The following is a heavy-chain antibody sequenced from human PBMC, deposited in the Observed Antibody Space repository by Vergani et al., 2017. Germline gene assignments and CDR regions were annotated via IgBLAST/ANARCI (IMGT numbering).Heavy chain of an antibody. J-gene: IGHJ6*02. CDR2: IIPIFGTA. V-gene: IGHV1-69*18. CDR3: ARVRTTVVRENPSVHYYYYGMDV. CDR1: GGTFSSYA. D-gene: IGHD4-23*01. Sequence: QVQLVQSGAEVKKPGSSVKVSCKASGGTFSSYAISWVRQAPGQGLEWMGRIIPIFGTANYAQKFQGRVTITADESTSTAYMELSSLRSEDTAVYYCARVRTTVVRENPSVHYYYYGMDVWGQGTTVTVSS.